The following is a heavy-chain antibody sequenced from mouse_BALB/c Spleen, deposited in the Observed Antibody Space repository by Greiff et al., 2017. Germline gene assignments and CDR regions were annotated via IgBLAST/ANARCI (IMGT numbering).Heavy chain of an antibody. CDR2: INPSSGYT. Sequence: VQLQQSGAELARPGASVKMSCKASGYTFTSYTMHWVKQRPGQGLEWIGYINPSSGYTNYNQKFKDKATLTADKSSSTAYMQLSSLTSEDSAVYYCAREGYYGSSYYYFDYWGQGTTLTVSS. CDR1: GYTFTSYT. J-gene: IGHJ2*01. D-gene: IGHD1-1*01. CDR3: AREGYYGSSYYYFDY. V-gene: IGHV1-4*01.